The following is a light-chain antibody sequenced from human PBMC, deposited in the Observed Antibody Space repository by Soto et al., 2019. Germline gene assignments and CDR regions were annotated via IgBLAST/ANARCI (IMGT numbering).Light chain of an antibody. CDR2: GVT. V-gene: IGLV2-14*01. Sequence: QSALTQPASVSGSPGQSITISCTGTSSDVGAYNYVSWYQQYPGKAPKLMIYGVTNRPSGVSNRFSGSKTGNTASLTISGLQAEDEADYYCSSYTSSSTLNVLFGGGTKLTVL. CDR3: SSYTSSSTLNVL. J-gene: IGLJ2*01. CDR1: SSDVGAYNY.